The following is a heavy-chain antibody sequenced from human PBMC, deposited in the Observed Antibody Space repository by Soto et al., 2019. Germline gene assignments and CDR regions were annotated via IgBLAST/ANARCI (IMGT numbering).Heavy chain of an antibody. J-gene: IGHJ4*02. CDR1: GGSVTNSSYY. V-gene: IGHV4-39*01. CDR3: VSQRSTVPTQAYFDY. Sequence: VSLPCTVSGGSVTNSSYYWGWIRQSPGKGLEWIGSVYYRGRSYSKSSVKSRVTISVDTSKNRFSLSLNSVTASDTAVYFCVSQRSTVPTQAYFDYWGPGALVTVYS. CDR2: VYYRGRS.